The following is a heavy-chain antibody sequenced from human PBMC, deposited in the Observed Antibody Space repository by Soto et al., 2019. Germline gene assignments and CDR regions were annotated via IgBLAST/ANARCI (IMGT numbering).Heavy chain of an antibody. D-gene: IGHD5-18*01. V-gene: IGHV4-59*01. Sequence: LSLTCTVSGGSISSYYWSWIRQPPGKGLEWIGYIYYSGSTNYNPSLKSRVTMSVDTSKNQFSLKLTSVTAADTAVYYCARGDTYFDYWGQGTLVTVSS. CDR3: ARGDTYFDY. CDR2: IYYSGST. CDR1: GGSISSYY. J-gene: IGHJ4*02.